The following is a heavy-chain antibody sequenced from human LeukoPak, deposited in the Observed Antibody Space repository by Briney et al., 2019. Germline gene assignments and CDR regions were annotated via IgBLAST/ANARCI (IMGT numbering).Heavy chain of an antibody. J-gene: IGHJ4*02. Sequence: GGSLRLSCAASGFTFSSYSMNWVRQAPGKGLEWISSISSSSSYIYYADSVKGRFTISRGNAKNSLYLQMNSLRAEDTAVYYCARDLSGPMAPYWGQGTLVTVSS. CDR1: GFTFSSYS. CDR3: ARDLSGPMAPY. CDR2: ISSSSSYI. V-gene: IGHV3-21*01. D-gene: IGHD3-10*01.